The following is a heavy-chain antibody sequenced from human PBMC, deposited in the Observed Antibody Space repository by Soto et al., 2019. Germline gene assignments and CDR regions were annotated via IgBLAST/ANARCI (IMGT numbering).Heavy chain of an antibody. V-gene: IGHV2-26*01. J-gene: IGHJ5*02. D-gene: IGHD3-16*02. CDR2: IFSNDEK. CDR1: GFSLSNARMG. CDR3: ARIGLYDYIWGSYRLDYWFDP. Sequence: GSGPTLVNPTETLTLTCTVSGFSLSNARMGVSWIRQPPGKALEWLAHIFSNDEKSYSTSLKSRLTISKDTSKSQVVLTMTNMDPVDTATYYFARIGLYDYIWGSYRLDYWFDPWGQGTLVTVSS.